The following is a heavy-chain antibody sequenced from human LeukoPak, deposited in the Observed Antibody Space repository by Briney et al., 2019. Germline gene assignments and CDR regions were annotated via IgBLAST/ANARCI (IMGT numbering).Heavy chain of an antibody. CDR3: AGADSSGREYFQH. Sequence: GGSLRLSCAASGFTFSSYSMNWVRQAPGKGLEWVSYISSSSSTIYYADSVKGRFTISRDDAKNSLYLQMNSLRAEDTAVYYCAGADSSGREYFQHWGQGTLVTVSS. V-gene: IGHV3-48*04. CDR2: ISSSSSTI. CDR1: GFTFSSYS. D-gene: IGHD6-19*01. J-gene: IGHJ1*01.